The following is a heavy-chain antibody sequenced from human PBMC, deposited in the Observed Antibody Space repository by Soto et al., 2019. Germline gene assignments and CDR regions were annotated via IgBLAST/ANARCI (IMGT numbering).Heavy chain of an antibody. CDR2: TYYRSKWYN. J-gene: IGHJ3*02. CDR1: GDSVSSNSAA. V-gene: IGHV6-1*01. D-gene: IGHD2-15*01. Sequence: QSQTLSLTCAISGDSVSSNSAAWNWIRQSPSRGLEWLGRTYYRSKWYNDYAVSVKSRITINQDTSKNQFSLQLNSVTPEETAVYYCARVPVFTPRGPEETGRSRRISLEPFDIWGQGTMVTVSS. CDR3: ARVPVFTPRGPEETGRSRRISLEPFDI.